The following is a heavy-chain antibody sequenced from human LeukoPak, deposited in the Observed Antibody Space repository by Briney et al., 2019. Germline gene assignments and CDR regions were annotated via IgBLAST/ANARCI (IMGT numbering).Heavy chain of an antibody. Sequence: ASVTVSCKPSGYTFSSYDINWVRQATGQGLEWLGWMNPNSGETGFAQNFQGRVTLTKNTSITTAYMELSSLRSEDTAVYYCARGDPWGFDPWGQGTLVTVSS. CDR2: MNPNSGET. J-gene: IGHJ5*02. D-gene: IGHD7-27*01. V-gene: IGHV1-8*01. CDR1: GYTFSSYD. CDR3: ARGDPWGFDP.